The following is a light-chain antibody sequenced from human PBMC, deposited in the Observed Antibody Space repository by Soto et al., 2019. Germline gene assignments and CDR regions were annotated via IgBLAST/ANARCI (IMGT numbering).Light chain of an antibody. V-gene: IGLV1-40*01. Sequence: QSVLTQPPSVSGAPGQRVTISCTGSSSNIGAGYDVFWYHQLPGTAPKLLIYGNNNRPSGVPDRFSGSKSGTSASLAITGLQAEDEAEYYCQSYDSSLSVVFGGGTKLTVL. CDR1: SSNIGAGYD. CDR2: GNN. J-gene: IGLJ2*01. CDR3: QSYDSSLSVV.